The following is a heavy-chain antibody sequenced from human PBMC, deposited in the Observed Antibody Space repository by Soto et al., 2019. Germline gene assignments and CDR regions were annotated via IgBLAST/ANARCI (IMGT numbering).Heavy chain of an antibody. Sequence: PSETLSLTCTVSGGSISSYYWSWIRQPPGKGLEWIGYIYYSGSTYYNPSLKSRVTISVDTSKNQFSLKLSSVTAADTAVYYCARDARAYYDSSGYGRYYYYGMDVWGQGTTVTVS. CDR2: IYYSGST. D-gene: IGHD3-22*01. J-gene: IGHJ6*02. V-gene: IGHV4-59*12. CDR1: GGSISSYY. CDR3: ARDARAYYDSSGYGRYYYYGMDV.